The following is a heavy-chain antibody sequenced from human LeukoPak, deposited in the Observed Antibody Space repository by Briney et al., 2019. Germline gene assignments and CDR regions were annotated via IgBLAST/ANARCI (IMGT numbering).Heavy chain of an antibody. Sequence: SVKVSCKASGGTFSSYAISWVRQAPGQGLEWMGGIIPIFGTANYAQKFQVRVTMTRDTSTSTVYMELSSLRSEDTAVYYCARFAVHRRIAVDGQFGLDYWGQGTLVTVSS. CDR2: IIPIFGTA. J-gene: IGHJ4*02. CDR3: ARFAVHRRIAVDGQFGLDY. D-gene: IGHD6-19*01. CDR1: GGTFSSYA. V-gene: IGHV1-69*05.